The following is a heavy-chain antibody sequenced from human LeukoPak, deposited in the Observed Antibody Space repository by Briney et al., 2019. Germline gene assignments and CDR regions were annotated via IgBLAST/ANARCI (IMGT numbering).Heavy chain of an antibody. CDR3: AKGGGSSNY. Sequence: LELVSGISWNSGSIGYADSVKGRFTISRDNAKNSLYLQMNSLRAEDTALYYCAKGGGSSNYWGQGTLVTVSS. J-gene: IGHJ4*02. D-gene: IGHD1-26*01. CDR2: ISWNSGSI. V-gene: IGHV3-9*01.